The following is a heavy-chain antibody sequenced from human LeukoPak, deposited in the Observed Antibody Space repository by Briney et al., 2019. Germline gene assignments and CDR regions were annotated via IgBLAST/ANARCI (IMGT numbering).Heavy chain of an antibody. CDR2: ITISGRTI. J-gene: IGHJ4*02. V-gene: IGHV3-48*04. CDR1: AFPFRTYW. CDR3: ARATSFDY. Sequence: GCPSLSCAASAFPFRTYWMNWVRQAPGKGLEWVSYITISGRTIYYADSVKGRFTISRDNAKNSLYLQMNSLRAEDTAVYYCARATSFDYWGQGTLFSVFS.